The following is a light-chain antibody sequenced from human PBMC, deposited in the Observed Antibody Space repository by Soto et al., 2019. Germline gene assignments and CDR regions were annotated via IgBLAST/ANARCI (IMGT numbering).Light chain of an antibody. V-gene: IGLV2-11*01. CDR1: SGDIGEYNY. CDR3: CSYAGRSWV. Sequence: QSALTQPRSVSGSPGQSVTISCTGSSGDIGEYNYVSWYQQHPGKAPKILIYDVTERPSGVPDRFSGSKSGNTASLTISGLQAEDEADYYCCSYAGRSWVFGGGTKVTVL. J-gene: IGLJ3*02. CDR2: DVT.